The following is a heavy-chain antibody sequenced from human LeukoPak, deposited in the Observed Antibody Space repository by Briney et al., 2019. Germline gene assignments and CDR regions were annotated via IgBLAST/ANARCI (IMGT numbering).Heavy chain of an antibody. V-gene: IGHV1-46*01. CDR3: ARGYSYGSVDY. CDR1: GYTFTSYY. Sequence: ASVKVSCKASGYTFTSYYMHWVRQAPGQGLEWMGIINPSGGSTTYAEKFQGRVTMTRDTSISTAYMELSRLRSDDTAVYYCARGYSYGSVDYWGQGTLVTVSS. CDR2: INPSGGST. J-gene: IGHJ4*02. D-gene: IGHD5-18*01.